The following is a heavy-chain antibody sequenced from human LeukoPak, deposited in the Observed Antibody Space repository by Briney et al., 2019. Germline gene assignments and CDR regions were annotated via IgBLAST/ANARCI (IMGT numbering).Heavy chain of an antibody. D-gene: IGHD1-1*01. CDR1: GFTFSSYE. CDR2: ISSSASFV. CDR3: AREQLGLDAFDV. V-gene: IGHV3-48*03. Sequence: GGSLRLSCAASGFTFSSYEMNWVRQAPGKGLEWVSYISSSASFVYYADSVKGRLTISRDNAKNSLFLQMNSLRAEDTAVYYCAREQLGLDAFDVWGQGTMVTVSS. J-gene: IGHJ3*01.